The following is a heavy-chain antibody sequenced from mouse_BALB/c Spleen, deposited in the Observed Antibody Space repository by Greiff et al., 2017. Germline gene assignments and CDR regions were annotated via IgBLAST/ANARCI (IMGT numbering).Heavy chain of an antibody. J-gene: IGHJ1*01. Sequence: EVKLVESGGDLVKPGGSLKLSCAASGFTFSSYGMSWVRQTPDKRLEWVATISSGGSYTYYPDSVKGRFTISRDNAKNTLYLQMSSLKSEDTAMYYCTRDHGSSYWYFDVWGAGTTVTVSS. CDR1: GFTFSSYG. CDR2: ISSGGSYT. D-gene: IGHD1-1*01. V-gene: IGHV5-6*01. CDR3: TRDHGSSYWYFDV.